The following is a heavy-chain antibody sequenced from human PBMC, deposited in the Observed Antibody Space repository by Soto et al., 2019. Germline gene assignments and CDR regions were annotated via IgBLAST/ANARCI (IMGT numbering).Heavy chain of an antibody. V-gene: IGHV4-30-4*01. CDR1: GGSISSGDYY. D-gene: IGHD3-9*01. CDR2: IYYSGST. CDR3: ARDPPYFDWLTDIN. Sequence: SETLSLTCTVSGGSISSGDYYWSWIRQPPGKGLEWIGYIYYSGSTYYNPSLKSRVTISVDTSKNQFSLKLSSVTAADTAVYYCARDPPYFDWLTDINWGQGNLVTVSS. J-gene: IGHJ4*02.